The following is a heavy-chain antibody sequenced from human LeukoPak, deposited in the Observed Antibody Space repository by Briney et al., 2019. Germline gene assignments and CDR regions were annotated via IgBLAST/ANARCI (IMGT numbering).Heavy chain of an antibody. D-gene: IGHD2-2*01. CDR3: ARGETSSYDY. J-gene: IGHJ4*02. V-gene: IGHV3-23*01. CDR1: GFTFSRYA. CDR2: ISRSGGTT. Sequence: PGGSLRLSCAGSGFTFSRYAMSWVRQAPGKGLEWVSAISRSGGTTYYADSVKGRFTISRDNSKNTVYLQMNSLRAEDTAVYYCARGETSSYDYWGQGTLVTVSS.